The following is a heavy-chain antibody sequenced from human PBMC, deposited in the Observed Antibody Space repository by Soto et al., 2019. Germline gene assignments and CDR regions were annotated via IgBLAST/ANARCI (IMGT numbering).Heavy chain of an antibody. J-gene: IGHJ4*02. V-gene: IGHV4-30-2*01. CDR1: GASITFGGYS. CDR2: INHLETT. Sequence: SENPALSCTFSGASITFGGYSWRWIRQTPGKGLEWIGYINHLETTFYNPSFESRLTLSIDRAKNQFSLKMHSMSAADRAVYVSARGRASDYFDYWRQGILLTVYS. CDR3: ARGRASDYFDY. D-gene: IGHD6-6*01.